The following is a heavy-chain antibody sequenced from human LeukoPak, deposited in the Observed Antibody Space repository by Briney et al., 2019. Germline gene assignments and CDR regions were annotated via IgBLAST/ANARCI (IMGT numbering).Heavy chain of an antibody. D-gene: IGHD3-22*01. CDR1: GVSVSSYY. CDR2: IYYGGNT. CDR3: ARNVDSSRP. J-gene: IGHJ4*02. V-gene: IGHV4-59*02. Sequence: KPSETLSLTCTVSGVSVSSYYWSWIRQPPGKGLEWIGDIYYGGNTHYNPSLKSRFTVSVDTAKNQLSLQPGSVTAADTAVNYCARNVDSSRPWGQGTLVTVSS.